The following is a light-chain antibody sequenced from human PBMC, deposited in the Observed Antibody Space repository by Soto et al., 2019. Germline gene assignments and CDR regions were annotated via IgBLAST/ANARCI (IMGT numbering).Light chain of an antibody. CDR3: QQRSNWTPIT. V-gene: IGKV3-11*01. CDR2: DAS. CDR1: QSVSSY. J-gene: IGKJ5*01. Sequence: EIVLTQSPATLSLSPGERVTLSCRASQSVSSYLAWYQQKPGQAPSLLIYDASNRATGIPARFSGNGSGTDFNLTISSLEPEDFAVYYCQQRSNWTPITLGQGTRLEI.